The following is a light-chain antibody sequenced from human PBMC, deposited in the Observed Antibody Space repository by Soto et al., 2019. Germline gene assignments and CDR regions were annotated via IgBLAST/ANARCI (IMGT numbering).Light chain of an antibody. V-gene: IGKV3-20*01. Sequence: EIVLTQSPGTLSLSPGERTTLSCRASQSISSSYLAWYQQKPGQAPRLLVYGASSRATGIPDRFSGSSSGTDFTLTISRLEPEDFALYYCQQYSSTFWTLGQGTKVEIK. CDR3: QQYSSTFWT. J-gene: IGKJ1*01. CDR1: QSISSSY. CDR2: GAS.